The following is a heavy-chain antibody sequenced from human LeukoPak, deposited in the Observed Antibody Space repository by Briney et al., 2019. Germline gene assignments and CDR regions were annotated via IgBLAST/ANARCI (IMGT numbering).Heavy chain of an antibody. Sequence: LGESLKISCKGSGSSFTSYWIGCVRQMPGKGLEWMGIIYPGDSDTRYSPSFQGQVTISADKSISTAYLQWSSLKASDTAMYDCAGRPPLGSSGSPPGAFDIWGQGTMVTVSS. D-gene: IGHD3-22*01. V-gene: IGHV5-51*01. J-gene: IGHJ3*02. CDR2: IYPGDSDT. CDR3: AGRPPLGSSGSPPGAFDI. CDR1: GSSFTSYW.